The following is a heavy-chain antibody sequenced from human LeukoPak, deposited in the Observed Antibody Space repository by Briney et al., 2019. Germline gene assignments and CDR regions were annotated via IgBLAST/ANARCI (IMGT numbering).Heavy chain of an antibody. V-gene: IGHV3-7*01. CDR3: ARDSSSWLIYFDY. CDR2: IKQDGSEK. D-gene: IGHD6-13*01. CDR1: GFTFSSYW. J-gene: IGHJ4*02. Sequence: GGSLRLSCAASGFTFSSYWMSWVRQAPGEGLEWVANIKQDGSEKYYVDSVKGRFTISRDNAKNSLYLQMNSLRAEDTAVYYCARDSSSWLIYFDYWGQGTLVTVSS.